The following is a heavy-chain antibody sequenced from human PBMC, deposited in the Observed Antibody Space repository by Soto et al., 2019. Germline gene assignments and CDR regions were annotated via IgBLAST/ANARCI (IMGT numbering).Heavy chain of an antibody. V-gene: IGHV1-18*01. CDR1: GYSFYNYG. D-gene: IGHD2-15*01. CDR2: ISGYNGYT. J-gene: IGHJ3*01. CDR3: ARDQIRDIVVLPIWIIDACDV. Sequence: VLLNLSCKXSGYSFYNYGIRWVRQAPGQGIEWMGWISGYNGYTSYAQNFQGRVTMTRDTSTSTAYMELRSLRSDDTAVYYCARDQIRDIVVLPIWIIDACDVWGQVTMVTV.